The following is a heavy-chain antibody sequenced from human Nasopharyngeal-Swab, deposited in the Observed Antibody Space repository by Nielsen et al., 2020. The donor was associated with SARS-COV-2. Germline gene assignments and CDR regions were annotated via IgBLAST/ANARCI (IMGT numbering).Heavy chain of an antibody. Sequence: ASVKVSCKASGYTFTSYDINWVRQATGQGLEWMGWMNPNSGNTGYAQKFQGRVTMTEDTSTDTAYMELSSLRSEDTAVYYCATAPPYSSSLGWFDPWGQGTLVTVSS. CDR3: ATAPPYSSSLGWFDP. CDR1: GYTFTSYD. V-gene: IGHV1-8*01. D-gene: IGHD6-13*01. J-gene: IGHJ5*02. CDR2: MNPNSGNT.